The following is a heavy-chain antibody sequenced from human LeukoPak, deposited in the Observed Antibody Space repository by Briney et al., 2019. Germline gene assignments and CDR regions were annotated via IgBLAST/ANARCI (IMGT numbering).Heavy chain of an antibody. CDR2: INHSGST. CDR1: GGSFSGYY. D-gene: IGHD3-3*01. CDR3: ARGSGMGSITIFGVVISRANFFDY. Sequence: SETLSLTCAVYGGSFSGYYWSWIRQPPGKGLEWIGEINHSGSTNYNPSLKSRVTISVDTSKNQFSLKLSSVTAADTAVYYCARGSGMGSITIFGVVISRANFFDYWDQGTLVTVSS. J-gene: IGHJ4*02. V-gene: IGHV4-34*01.